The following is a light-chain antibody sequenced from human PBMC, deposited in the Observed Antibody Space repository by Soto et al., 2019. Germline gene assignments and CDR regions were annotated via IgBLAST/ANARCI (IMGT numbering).Light chain of an antibody. CDR1: SSNIGAGYD. CDR3: QSYDSSLSGSV. Sequence: QSVLTQPPSVSRAPGQRVTISCTGSSSNIGAGYDVHWYQQLPGTAPKLLIYGNSNRPSGVPDRFSGSKSGTSASLAITGLQAEDEADCYCQSYDSSLSGSVFGGGTKLTVL. V-gene: IGLV1-40*01. J-gene: IGLJ3*02. CDR2: GNS.